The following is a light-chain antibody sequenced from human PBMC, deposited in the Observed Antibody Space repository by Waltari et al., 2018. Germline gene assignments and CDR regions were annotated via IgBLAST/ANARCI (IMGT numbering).Light chain of an antibody. CDR3: QQYDNLPLT. CDR2: YTA. Sequence: DIQMTQSPSSLSASVGDRVTITCRASQGINNYLSWYQQKPGKAPKRLIYYTASLESGVPSRFSGSAYGTDYTLTISSLQPEDFATYYCQQYDNLPLTFGGGTKVEIK. J-gene: IGKJ4*01. V-gene: IGKV1-33*01. CDR1: QGINNY.